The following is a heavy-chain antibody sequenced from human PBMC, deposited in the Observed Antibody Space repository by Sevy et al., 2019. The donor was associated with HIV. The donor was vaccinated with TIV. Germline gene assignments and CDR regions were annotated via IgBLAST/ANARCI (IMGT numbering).Heavy chain of an antibody. CDR2: ISSDSSRR. D-gene: IGHD5-12*01. J-gene: IGHJ6*02. CDR1: GFTFSNYD. Sequence: LRLSCAASGFTFSNYDMNWVRQAPGKGVEWVSYISSDSSRRYYADSVKGRLTISRDNAKNSLYVQMNRLRAEDTAVYYCAREGGYTDQGMDVWGQGTTVTVSS. V-gene: IGHV3-48*01. CDR3: AREGGYTDQGMDV.